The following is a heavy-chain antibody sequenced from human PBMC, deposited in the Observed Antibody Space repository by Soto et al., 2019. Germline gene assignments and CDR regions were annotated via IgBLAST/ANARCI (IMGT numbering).Heavy chain of an antibody. Sequence: QVRLVQSGAEVKKPGASVRVSCKASGYSLSDYHIHWVRQAPGQGLEWMGRINPNTGGTDKAQSFRGSVTMTRDTSISTAYMELKRLRSDDTAVYYCARESDFRDYRSFYFYAIDVWGQGTTVTVSS. CDR1: GYSLSDYH. J-gene: IGHJ6*02. V-gene: IGHV1-2*06. CDR3: ARESDFRDYRSFYFYAIDV. D-gene: IGHD4-17*01. CDR2: INPNTGGT.